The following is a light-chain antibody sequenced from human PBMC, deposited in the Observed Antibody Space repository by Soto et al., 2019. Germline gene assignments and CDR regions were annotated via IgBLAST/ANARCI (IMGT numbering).Light chain of an antibody. J-gene: IGKJ1*01. CDR1: RSVSSSY. CDR2: GAS. CDR3: QQYGSSPPSWT. V-gene: IGKV3-20*01. Sequence: ETVLTQSPGTLSLSPGERATLFCRASRSVSSSYLAWYQQKPGQAPRLPIYGASSRATGIPDRFSGSGSGTDFTLTISRLEPEDFAVYYCQQYGSSPPSWTFGQGTKVEIK.